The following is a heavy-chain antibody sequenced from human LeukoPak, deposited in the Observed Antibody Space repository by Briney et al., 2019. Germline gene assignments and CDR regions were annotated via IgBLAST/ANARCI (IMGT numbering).Heavy chain of an antibody. CDR1: GGSVSSGSYY. Sequence: SETLSLTCTVSGGSVSSGSYYWSWIRQPPGKGLEWIGYIYYSRSTNYNPSLKSRVTISVDTSKNQFSLKLSSVTAADTAVYYCARSQYYDSSGYYVFYFDYWGQGTLVTVSS. J-gene: IGHJ4*02. D-gene: IGHD3-22*01. CDR3: ARSQYYDSSGYYVFYFDY. CDR2: IYYSRST. V-gene: IGHV4-61*01.